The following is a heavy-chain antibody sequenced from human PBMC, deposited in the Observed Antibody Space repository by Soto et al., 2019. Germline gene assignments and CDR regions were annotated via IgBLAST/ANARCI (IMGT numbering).Heavy chain of an antibody. CDR3: ATTPNYYDSSGQNWFDP. CDR2: INHSGST. J-gene: IGHJ5*02. V-gene: IGHV4-34*01. Sequence: SETLSLTCAVYGGSFSGYYWSWIRQPPGKGLEWIGEINHSGSTNYNPSLKSRVTISVDTSKNQFSLKLSSVTAADTAVYYCATTPNYYDSSGQNWFDPWGQGTLVTVSS. D-gene: IGHD3-22*01. CDR1: GGSFSGYY.